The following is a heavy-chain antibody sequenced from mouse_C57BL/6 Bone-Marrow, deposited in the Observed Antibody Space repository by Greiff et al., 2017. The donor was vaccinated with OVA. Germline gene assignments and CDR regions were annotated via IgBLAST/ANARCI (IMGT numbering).Heavy chain of an antibody. CDR3: AELDAMDY. D-gene: IGHD4-1*01. J-gene: IGHJ4*01. Sequence: QVQLQQSGAELARPGASVKLSCKASGYTFTSYGISWVKQRTGQGLEWIGEIYPRCGNTYYNEKFKGKATLTADKSSSTAYMELRSLTSEDSAVYFCAELDAMDYWGQGTSVTVSS. CDR2: IYPRCGNT. V-gene: IGHV1-81*01. CDR1: GYTFTSYG.